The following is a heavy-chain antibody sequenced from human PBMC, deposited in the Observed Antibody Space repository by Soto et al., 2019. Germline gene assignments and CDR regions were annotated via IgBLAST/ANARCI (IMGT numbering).Heavy chain of an antibody. CDR3: ARDFHYYDSSGYWDYFDY. CDR2: IYYSGST. V-gene: IGHV4-31*03. Sequence: SETLSLTCTVSGGSISSGGYYWSWIRQHPGKGLEWIGYIYYSGSTYYNPSLKSRVTISVDTSKNQFSLKLSSVTAADTAVYYCARDFHYYDSSGYWDYFDYWGQGTLVTVSS. CDR1: GGSISSGGYY. D-gene: IGHD3-22*01. J-gene: IGHJ4*02.